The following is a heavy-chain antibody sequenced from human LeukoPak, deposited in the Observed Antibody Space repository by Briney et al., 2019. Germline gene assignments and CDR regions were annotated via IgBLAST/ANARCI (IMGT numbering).Heavy chain of an antibody. CDR2: IIPIFGTA. D-gene: IGHD3-10*01. CDR1: GGTFSSYA. CDR3: GRDGYYGSGSYYSPGEYYYYYMDV. J-gene: IGHJ6*03. V-gene: IGHV1-69*01. Sequence: GAAVKVSCKASGGTFSSYAISGVRQAPGQGLEWMGGIIPIFGTANYAQKFQGRVAITADESTSTAYMELGSLRSEDTAVYYCGRDGYYGSGSYYSPGEYYYYYMDVWGKGTTVTISS.